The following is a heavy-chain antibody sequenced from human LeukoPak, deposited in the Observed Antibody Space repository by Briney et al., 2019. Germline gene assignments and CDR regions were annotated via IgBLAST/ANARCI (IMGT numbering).Heavy chain of an antibody. Sequence: GGSLRLSCAASGFTFSSYSMNWVRQAPGKGLEWVSSISSSSYIYYADSVKGRFTISRDNAKNSLYLQMNSLRAEDTAVYYCARDKSSSFLNWFDPWGQGTLVTVSS. CDR3: ARDKSSSFLNWFDP. V-gene: IGHV3-21*01. CDR1: GFTFSSYS. CDR2: ISSSSYI. D-gene: IGHD6-13*01. J-gene: IGHJ5*02.